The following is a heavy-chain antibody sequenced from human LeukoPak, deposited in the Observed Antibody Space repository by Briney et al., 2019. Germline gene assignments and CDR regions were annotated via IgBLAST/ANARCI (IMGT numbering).Heavy chain of an antibody. J-gene: IGHJ3*02. V-gene: IGHV3-48*03. D-gene: IGHD2-2*01. CDR1: GFTFSRYE. Sequence: PGGSLRLSCAVSGFTFSRYEMSWVRQAPGKGLEWVSYISDSGKTIYYADSVKGRFTISRDNARNSLFLQMNSLRAEDTAVYYCARDLRYCSSASCSENGAFDIWGQGTMVTVSS. CDR3: ARDLRYCSSASCSENGAFDI. CDR2: ISDSGKTI.